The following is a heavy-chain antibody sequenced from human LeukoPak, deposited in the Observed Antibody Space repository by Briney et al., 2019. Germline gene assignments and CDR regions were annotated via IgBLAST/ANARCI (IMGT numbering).Heavy chain of an antibody. J-gene: IGHJ6*03. CDR1: GFTFSSYG. CDR3: AKDSRYCSGGSCLPYYYYYMDV. D-gene: IGHD2-15*01. Sequence: PGGSLRLSCAASGFTFSSYGMHWVRQAPGKGLEWVAFIRYDGSNKYYADSVKGRFTISRDNSKNTLYLQMNSLRAEDTAVYYCAKDSRYCSGGSCLPYYYYYMDVWGKGTTVTISS. CDR2: IRYDGSNK. V-gene: IGHV3-30*02.